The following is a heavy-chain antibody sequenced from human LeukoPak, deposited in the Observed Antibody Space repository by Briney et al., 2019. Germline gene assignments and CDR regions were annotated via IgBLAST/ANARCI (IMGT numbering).Heavy chain of an antibody. CDR1: GGSFSGYS. Sequence: SETLSLTCAVYGGSFSGYSWNWIRQPPVKGLEWIGEINHSGGTNYNPSLKSRVTISVDTSKKQFSLKLSSVTAADTAVYFCARNYCGSASCSYGFDIWGQGTMVTVSS. CDR2: INHSGGT. D-gene: IGHD2-2*01. CDR3: ARNYCGSASCSYGFDI. V-gene: IGHV4-34*01. J-gene: IGHJ3*02.